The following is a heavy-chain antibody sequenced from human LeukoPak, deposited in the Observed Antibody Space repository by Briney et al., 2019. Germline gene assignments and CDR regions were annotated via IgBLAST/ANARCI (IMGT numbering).Heavy chain of an antibody. J-gene: IGHJ4*02. Sequence: SETLSLTCTVSGGSISSYYWSWIRQPPGKGLEWIGYIYTSGSTNYNPSLKSRVTISLDTSKNQFSLNLSFVTAADTAVYYCARGYDSSGSDYWGQGTLVTVSS. V-gene: IGHV4-4*09. CDR2: IYTSGST. CDR3: ARGYDSSGSDY. CDR1: GGSISSYY. D-gene: IGHD3-22*01.